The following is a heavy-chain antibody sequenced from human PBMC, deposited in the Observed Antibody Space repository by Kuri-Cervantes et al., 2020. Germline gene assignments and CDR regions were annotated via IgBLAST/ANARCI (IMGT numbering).Heavy chain of an antibody. J-gene: IGHJ4*02. CDR1: GGSISSSSYY. CDR3: ARLPQLGASWYVDY. D-gene: IGHD5-24*01. V-gene: IGHV4-39*01. Sequence: SETLSLTCTVSGGSISSSSYYWGWIRQPPGKGLEWIGSIYYSGSTYYNPSLKSRVTISVDTSKNQFSLKLSSVTATDTALYYCARLPQLGASWYVDYWGQGTLVTVSS. CDR2: IYYSGST.